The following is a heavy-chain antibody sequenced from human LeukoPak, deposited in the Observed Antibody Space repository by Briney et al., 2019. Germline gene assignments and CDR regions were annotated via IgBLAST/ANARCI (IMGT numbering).Heavy chain of an antibody. CDR1: GFTFHHYS. D-gene: IGHD4-17*01. CDR2: ISDQT. J-gene: IGHJ4*02. Sequence: GGSLRLSCAASGFTFHHYSMHWVRQAPGKGLEWVSGISDQTYYTDSVRGRFTISRDNSKNTLYLQMNSLRAEDTAVYYCAKGQASVTYKYFFDYWGQGTLVTVSS. CDR3: AKGQASVTYKYFFDY. V-gene: IGHV3-23*01.